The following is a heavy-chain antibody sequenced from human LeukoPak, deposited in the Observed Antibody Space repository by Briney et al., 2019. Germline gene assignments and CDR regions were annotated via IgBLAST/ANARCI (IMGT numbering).Heavy chain of an antibody. D-gene: IGHD6-19*01. V-gene: IGHV3-23*01. CDR2: ISGSGGST. J-gene: IGHJ4*02. CDR1: GFTFSSYG. CDR3: ARVSEQWLVEGGFDY. Sequence: PGRSLRHSCSASGFTFSSYGMHWVRQAPGKGLEWVSAISGSGGSTYYADSVKGRFTISRDNSKNTLYLQMNSLRAEDTAVYYCARVSEQWLVEGGFDYWGQGTLVTVSS.